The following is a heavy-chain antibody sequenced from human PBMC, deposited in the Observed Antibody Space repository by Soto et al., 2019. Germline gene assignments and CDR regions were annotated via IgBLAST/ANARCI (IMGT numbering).Heavy chain of an antibody. CDR1: GFTVSSNY. D-gene: IGHD3-22*01. V-gene: IGHV3-53*01. CDR2: IYSGGST. J-gene: IGHJ1*01. Sequence: PGRSLRLCCAASGFTVSSNYMSWVRQAPGKGLEWVSVIYSGGSTYYADSVKGRFTISRDNSKNTLYLQMNSLRAEDTAVYYCARDRVESGYPEYFQHWGQGTLVTVSS. CDR3: ARDRVESGYPEYFQH.